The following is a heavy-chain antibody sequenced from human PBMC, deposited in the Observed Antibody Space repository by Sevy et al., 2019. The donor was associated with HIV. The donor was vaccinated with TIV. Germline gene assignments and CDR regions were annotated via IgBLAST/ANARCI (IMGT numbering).Heavy chain of an antibody. CDR1: GFTFSSYA. CDR2: ISSNGGST. Sequence: GGSLRLSCAASGFTFSSYAMHWVRQAPGKGLEYVSAISSNGGSTYYADSVKGRFTISRDNSKNTLYLQMGSLRAEDMAVYYCARKSMATDAFDIWGQGTMVTVSS. CDR3: ARKSMATDAFDI. V-gene: IGHV3-64*02. J-gene: IGHJ3*02. D-gene: IGHD5-12*01.